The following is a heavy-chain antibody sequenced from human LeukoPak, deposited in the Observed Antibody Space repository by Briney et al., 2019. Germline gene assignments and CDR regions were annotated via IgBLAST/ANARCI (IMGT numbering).Heavy chain of an antibody. Sequence: GGSLRLSCAASGFTFSSYGMHWVRQAPGKGLEWVAVIWYDGSNKYYADSVKGRFTISRDNSKNTLYLQMNSLRAEDTAVYYCAKGGSIAARGGRYYYYYMDVWGKGTTVTVSS. CDR2: IWYDGSNK. J-gene: IGHJ6*03. D-gene: IGHD6-6*01. CDR1: GFTFSSYG. V-gene: IGHV3-33*06. CDR3: AKGGSIAARGGRYYYYYMDV.